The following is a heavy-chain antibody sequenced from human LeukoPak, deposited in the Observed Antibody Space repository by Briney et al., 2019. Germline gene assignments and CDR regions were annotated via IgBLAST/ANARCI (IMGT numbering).Heavy chain of an antibody. CDR2: IKSKTDGGTT. CDR1: GFTFSSYE. CDR3: TTDTSGYYDAPGY. D-gene: IGHD3-22*01. V-gene: IGHV3-15*01. Sequence: PGGSLRLSCAASGFTFSSYEMNWVRQAPGKGLEWVGRIKSKTDGGTTDYAAPVKGRFTISRDDSKNTLYLQMNSLKTEDTAVYYCTTDTSGYYDAPGYWGQGTLVTVSS. J-gene: IGHJ4*02.